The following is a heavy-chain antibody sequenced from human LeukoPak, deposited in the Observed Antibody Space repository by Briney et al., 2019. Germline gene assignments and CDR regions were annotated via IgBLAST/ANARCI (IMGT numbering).Heavy chain of an antibody. J-gene: IGHJ4*02. V-gene: IGHV3-53*01. CDR3: ARDPPRQGQKYCSGGSCYSNDY. D-gene: IGHD2-15*01. CDR1: GFTVSSNY. CDR2: IYSGGST. Sequence: QPGGSLRLSCAASGFTVSSNYMSWVRQAPGKGLEWVSVIYSGGSTYYADSVKGRFTISRDNSKNTLYLQMNSLRAEDTAVYYCARDPPRQGQKYCSGGSCYSNDYWGQGTLVTVSS.